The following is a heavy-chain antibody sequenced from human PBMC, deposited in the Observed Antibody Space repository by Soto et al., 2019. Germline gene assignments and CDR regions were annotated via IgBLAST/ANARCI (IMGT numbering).Heavy chain of an antibody. Sequence: ASVKVSCKASGYTFTGYYMHWVRQAPGQGLEWMGWINPNSGGTNYAQKFQGWVTMTRDTSISTAYMELSRLRSDDTAVYYCAREPFGCSSTSCYVFYYYYYMDVWGKGTTVTVSS. V-gene: IGHV1-2*04. CDR2: INPNSGGT. D-gene: IGHD2-2*01. CDR3: AREPFGCSSTSCYVFYYYYYMDV. CDR1: GYTFTGYY. J-gene: IGHJ6*03.